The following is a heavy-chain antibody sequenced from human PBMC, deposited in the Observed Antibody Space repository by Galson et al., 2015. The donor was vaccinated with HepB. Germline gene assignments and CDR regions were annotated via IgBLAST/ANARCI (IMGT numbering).Heavy chain of an antibody. J-gene: IGHJ5*02. CDR1: GVSISDYY. CDR3: ARLLGGSASGFDP. D-gene: IGHD6-19*01. V-gene: IGHV4-59*12. CDR2: IYYVGST. Sequence: SQTLSLTCSVSGVSISDYYWTWIRQPPGKGLEWNGYIYYVGSTKYAPSLRTRVTISLDKSKNQFSLNLNSVTSPDTAVYYCARLLGGSASGFDPWGQGSLVTVSS.